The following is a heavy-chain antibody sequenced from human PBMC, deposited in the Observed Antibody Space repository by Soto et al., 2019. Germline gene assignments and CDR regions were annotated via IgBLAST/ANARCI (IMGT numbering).Heavy chain of an antibody. D-gene: IGHD7-27*01. CDR3: ATAPGYWGSAPLDY. J-gene: IGHJ4*02. V-gene: IGHV3-15*07. Sequence: EVQLVESGGGLVKPGGSLRLSCAASGLTFSDAWMNWLRQVPGKGLEWVARIRSQTDGGKTDYTAPVNGRFTISRDDSKNTLYLQMNSLKTEDTAIYYCATAPGYWGSAPLDYWGQGTLVTVSS. CDR2: IRSQTDGGKT. CDR1: GLTFSDAW.